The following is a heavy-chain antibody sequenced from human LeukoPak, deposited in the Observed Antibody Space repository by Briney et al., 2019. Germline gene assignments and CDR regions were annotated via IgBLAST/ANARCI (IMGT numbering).Heavy chain of an antibody. CDR2: ISGSGGST. CDR1: GFPFSSYA. J-gene: IGHJ4*02. CDR3: ANDQSSGSYLSGDY. V-gene: IGHV3-23*01. Sequence: PGGSLRLSCAASGFPFSSYAMSWVRQAPGKGLEWVSAISGSGGSTYYADSVKGRFTISRDNSKNTLYLQMNSLRAEDTAVYYCANDQSSGSYLSGDYWGQGTLVTVSS. D-gene: IGHD1-26*01.